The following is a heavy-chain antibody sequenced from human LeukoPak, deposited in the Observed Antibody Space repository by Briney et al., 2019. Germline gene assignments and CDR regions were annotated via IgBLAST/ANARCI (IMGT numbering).Heavy chain of an antibody. CDR1: GFTFSSYA. CDR3: GKGRIAVAGTPTPLWD. Sequence: GGSLRLSCAASGFTFSSYAMSWVRQAPGKGLEWVSAISGSGGSTYYADSVKGRFTISRDNSKNTLYLQMNSLRAEDTAVYYWGKGRIAVAGTPTPLWDWGQGTLVTVSS. J-gene: IGHJ4*02. CDR2: ISGSGGST. V-gene: IGHV3-23*01. D-gene: IGHD6-19*01.